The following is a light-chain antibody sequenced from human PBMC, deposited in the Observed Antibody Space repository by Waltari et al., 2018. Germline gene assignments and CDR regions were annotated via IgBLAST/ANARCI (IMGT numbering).Light chain of an antibody. Sequence: DIQMTQSPSSLSASVGDRVTIPSRASQTVSDYLNWYQKQPGKAPKPPIYAASRLQRGVPSRFSGSGSGTDFTLSISSLQPEDFATYYCQQSYTMGYTFGQGTKLEIK. V-gene: IGKV1-39*01. CDR3: QQSYTMGYT. CDR1: QTVSDY. CDR2: AAS. J-gene: IGKJ2*01.